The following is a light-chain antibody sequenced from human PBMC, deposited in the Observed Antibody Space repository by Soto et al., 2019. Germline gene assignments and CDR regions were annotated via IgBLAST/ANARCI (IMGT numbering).Light chain of an antibody. CDR1: QSVINY. CDR2: DAS. Sequence: EIVLTQSPATLSLSPGETATLSCRASQSVINYLAWYQQKPGQAPRLLIYDASNRATDIPARFSGSGSGTDFTLTISSLEPEDFAVYYCQQRSNWPPFTFGQGTRLENK. CDR3: QQRSNWPPFT. J-gene: IGKJ5*01. V-gene: IGKV3-11*01.